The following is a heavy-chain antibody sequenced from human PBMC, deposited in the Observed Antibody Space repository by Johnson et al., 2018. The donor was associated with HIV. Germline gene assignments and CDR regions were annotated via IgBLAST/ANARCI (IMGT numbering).Heavy chain of an antibody. CDR2: IKQDGSER. V-gene: IGHV3-7*01. J-gene: IGHJ3*02. CDR1: GFTVSSNY. Sequence: VQLVESGGGVVQPVRSLRLSCAASGFTVSSNYMSWVRQAPGKGLEWVANIKQDGSERYYVDSVKGRFTISRDDAKNTLYLQMNRLRAEDTAVYYCVRGLDIWGQGTEVTVSS. CDR3: VRGLDI.